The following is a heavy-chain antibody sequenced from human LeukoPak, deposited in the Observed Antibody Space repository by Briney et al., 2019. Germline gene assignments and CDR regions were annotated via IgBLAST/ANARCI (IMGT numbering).Heavy chain of an antibody. J-gene: IGHJ4*02. CDR3: ARLFWSGYWYYFDY. CDR2: IYTSGST. D-gene: IGHD3-3*01. V-gene: IGHV4-61*02. CDR1: GGSISSGSYY. Sequence: SQTLSLTCTVSGGSISSGSYYWSWIRQPAGKGLEWIGRIYTSGSTNYNPSLKSRVTISVDTSKNRFSLKLSSVTAADTAVYYCARLFWSGYWYYFDYWGQGTLVTVSS.